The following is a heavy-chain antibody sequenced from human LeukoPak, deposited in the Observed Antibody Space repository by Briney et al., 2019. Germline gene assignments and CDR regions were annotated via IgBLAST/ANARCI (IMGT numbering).Heavy chain of an antibody. CDR1: GGSITSSSYY. J-gene: IGHJ4*02. Sequence: PSETLSLTCTVSGGSITSSSYYWGWIRQPPGKGLEWLGSIYYSGSTYYNPSLKGRVTISVDTSKNQFYLKLSSVTAADTAVYYCASQLGYCSGGSCYSDYWGQGTLVTVSS. V-gene: IGHV4-39*01. CDR2: IYYSGST. CDR3: ASQLGYCSGGSCYSDY. D-gene: IGHD2-15*01.